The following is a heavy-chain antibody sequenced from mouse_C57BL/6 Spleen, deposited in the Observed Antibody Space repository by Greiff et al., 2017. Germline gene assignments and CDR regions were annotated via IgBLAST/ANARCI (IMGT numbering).Heavy chain of an antibody. Sequence: VQLQQPGAELVKPGASVKLSCKASGYTFTSYWMHWVKQRPGRGLEWIGRIDPNSGGTKYNEKFKSKATLTVDKPSSTAYMQLSSLTSADSAVYYSARSITTVVAPCDYWGQGTTLTVSS. CDR2: IDPNSGGT. D-gene: IGHD1-1*01. J-gene: IGHJ2*01. CDR3: ARSITTVVAPCDY. V-gene: IGHV1-72*01. CDR1: GYTFTSYW.